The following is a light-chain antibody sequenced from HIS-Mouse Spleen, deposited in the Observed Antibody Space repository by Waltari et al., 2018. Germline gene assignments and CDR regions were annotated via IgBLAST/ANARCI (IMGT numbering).Light chain of an antibody. CDR1: NIASKM. J-gene: IGLJ2*01. V-gene: IGLV3-21*03. CDR2: DDS. Sequence: SYVLTQPPSVSVAPGKTARITCGGNNIASKMVHWSQQKPGQAPVLVVYDDSDRPSGIPERFSGSNSGNTATLTLSRVEAGDEADYYCQVWDSSSDHVVFGGGTKLTVL. CDR3: QVWDSSSDHVV.